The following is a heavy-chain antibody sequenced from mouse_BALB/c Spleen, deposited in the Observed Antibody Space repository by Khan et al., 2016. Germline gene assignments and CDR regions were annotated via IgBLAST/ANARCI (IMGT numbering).Heavy chain of an antibody. CDR2: IWSGGTT. D-gene: IGHD2-4*01. V-gene: IGHV2-2*02. CDR1: GFSLISYG. CDR3: ARNDYDGDHFYDMDY. Sequence: QVQLKESGPGLVQPSQSLSITCTVSGFSLISYGVHWVRQSPGEGLEWLGVIWSGGTTDYNAAFISRLSISKDNSESQVFFKMNSLQPSDTAIYYCARNDYDGDHFYDMDYWGQGTSVTVSS. J-gene: IGHJ4*01.